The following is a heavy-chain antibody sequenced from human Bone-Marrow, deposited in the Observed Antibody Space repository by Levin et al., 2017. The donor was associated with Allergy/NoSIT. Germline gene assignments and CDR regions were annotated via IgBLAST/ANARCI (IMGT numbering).Heavy chain of an antibody. CDR2: ISAYNGNT. CDR3: ARNKGYSTHDYYYYGMDV. V-gene: IGHV1-18*01. D-gene: IGHD6-13*01. Sequence: ASVMVSCKASGYTFTSYGISWVRQAPGQGLEWMGWISAYNGNTNYAQKLQGRVTMTTDTSTSTAYMELRSLRSDDTAVYYCARNKGYSTHDYYYYGMDVWGQGTTVTVSS. J-gene: IGHJ6*02. CDR1: GYTFTSYG.